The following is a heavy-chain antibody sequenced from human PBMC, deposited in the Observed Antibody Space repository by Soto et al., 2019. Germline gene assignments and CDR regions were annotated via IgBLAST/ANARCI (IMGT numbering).Heavy chain of an antibody. CDR1: GGSFSGYY. V-gene: IGHV4-34*01. J-gene: IGHJ4*02. CDR3: ARLVVIYSAGFDY. CDR2: INHSGST. D-gene: IGHD3-22*01. Sequence: ETLSLTCAVYGGSFSGYYWSWIRQPPGKGLEWIGEINHSGSTNYNPSLKSRVTISVDTSKNQFSLKLSSVTAADTAVYYCARLVVIYSAGFDYWGQGTLVTVSS.